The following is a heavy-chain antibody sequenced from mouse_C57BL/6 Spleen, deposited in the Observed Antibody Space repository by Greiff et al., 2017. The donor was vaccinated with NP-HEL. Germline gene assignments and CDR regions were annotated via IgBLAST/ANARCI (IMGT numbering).Heavy chain of an antibody. J-gene: IGHJ4*01. CDR3: SGQDGYYSMDY. Sequence: EVQLVESGGGLVQPGESLKLSCESTEFEFPSYDMSWVRQTPEKRLELVAAINSDGGSTYYPDTMERRFIISRDNTKKTLYLQMSILRSEDTALYYYSGQDGYYSMDYWGQGTSVTVSS. D-gene: IGHD2-3*01. CDR2: INSDGGST. V-gene: IGHV5-2*01. CDR1: EFEFPSYD.